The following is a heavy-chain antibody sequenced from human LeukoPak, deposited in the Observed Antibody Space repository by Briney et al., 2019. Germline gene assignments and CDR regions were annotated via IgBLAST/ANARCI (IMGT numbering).Heavy chain of an antibody. D-gene: IGHD3-22*01. CDR1: RYSFTNYV. CDR3: ARDCDRSGYYCY. Sequence: ASVQVSCKASRYSFTNYVSSWVRPAPGQGLEWMGWISAYNGNPNYAQKLQGRVTMPTDTSTSTAYMELRSLRSDDTAVYYCARDCDRSGYYCYWGQGTLVTVSS. CDR2: ISAYNGNP. J-gene: IGHJ4*02. V-gene: IGHV1-18*01.